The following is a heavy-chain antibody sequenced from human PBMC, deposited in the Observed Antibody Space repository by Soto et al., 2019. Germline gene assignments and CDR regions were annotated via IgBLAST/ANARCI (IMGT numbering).Heavy chain of an antibody. J-gene: IGHJ6*02. CDR1: GFTFDNYN. CDR2: ISWAGGTT. Sequence: GGSLRLSCAASGFTFDNYNMHWVRQAPGKGLEWVSLISWAGGTTYYADSVKGRFTIYRDNSKNSLYLQMNSLRNEDTALYYCTKAQEAAAGTQYYHGMDVWGQGTTVTVSS. V-gene: IGHV3-43*01. CDR3: TKAQEAAAGTQYYHGMDV. D-gene: IGHD6-13*01.